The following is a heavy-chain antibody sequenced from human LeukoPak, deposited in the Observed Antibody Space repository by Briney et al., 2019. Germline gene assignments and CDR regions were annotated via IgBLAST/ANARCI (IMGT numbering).Heavy chain of an antibody. CDR2: ISGSGGST. J-gene: IGHJ4*02. D-gene: IGHD1-1*01. Sequence: TGGSLRLSCAASGFTFSSYAMSWVRQAPGKGLEWVSAISGSGGSTYYADSVRGRFTISRDNSKNTLYLQMNSLRAEDTAVYYCAKQAHNKGIRPLDYWGQGTLVTVSS. V-gene: IGHV3-23*01. CDR1: GFTFSSYA. CDR3: AKQAHNKGIRPLDY.